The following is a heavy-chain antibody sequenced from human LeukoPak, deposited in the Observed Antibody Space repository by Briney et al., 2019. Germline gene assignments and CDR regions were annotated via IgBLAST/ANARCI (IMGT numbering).Heavy chain of an antibody. D-gene: IGHD2-21*01. V-gene: IGHV1-2*02. CDR1: GYSFSHYY. CDR3: ARADRLHGGPYMIGP. CDR2: INLNSGAT. Sequence: ASVNVSCKTSGYSFSHYYMHWVRQAPGKGLEWMGFINLNSGATISVQIFQGRITMTRNKSITTVYLEMNWLTSDDKAIYYCARADRLHGGPYMIGPWGQGTLVTVSS. J-gene: IGHJ5*02.